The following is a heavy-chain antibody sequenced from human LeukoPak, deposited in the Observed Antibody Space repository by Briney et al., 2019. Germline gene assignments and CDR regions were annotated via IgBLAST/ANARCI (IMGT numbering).Heavy chain of an antibody. CDR3: ARDRVVTVIRGGYY. CDR1: GFTFSNYS. J-gene: IGHJ4*02. Sequence: GGSLRLSCAASGFTFSNYSMNWVRQAPGKGLEWVSSISSSSYYIYYADSVKGRFTISRDNAKDSLYLQMNSLRAEDTAVYYCARDRVVTVIRGGYYWGQGTLVTVSS. CDR2: ISSSSYYI. V-gene: IGHV3-21*01. D-gene: IGHD2-21*02.